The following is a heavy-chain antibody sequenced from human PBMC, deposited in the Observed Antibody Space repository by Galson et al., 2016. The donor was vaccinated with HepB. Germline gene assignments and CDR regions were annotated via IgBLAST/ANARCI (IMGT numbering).Heavy chain of an antibody. V-gene: IGHV3-30-3*01. J-gene: IGHJ4*02. CDR1: GFTFSPYP. D-gene: IGHD4-17*01. Sequence: SLRLSCAAPGFTFSPYPMHWVRQAPGKGLEWVAVISYDGSNKYYADSVKGRFTISSDNSQNTLYLQMNSLRAEDTAVYFCAREAYGDYDAFDYWGQGTLVTVSS. CDR3: AREAYGDYDAFDY. CDR2: ISYDGSNK.